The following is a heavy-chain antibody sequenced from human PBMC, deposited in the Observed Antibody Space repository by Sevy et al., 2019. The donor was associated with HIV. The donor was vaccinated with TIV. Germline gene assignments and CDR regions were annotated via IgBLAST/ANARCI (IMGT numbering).Heavy chain of an antibody. CDR3: AKVPGIAAAGDYYYYMDA. Sequence: GGSLRLSCAASGFTFTSYAMTWVRQAPGKGLEWVSAIGGSGVNTYYAVSLKGRFTISRDDFKRKLYLQMNSLRAEETAVYYCAKVPGIAAAGDYYYYMDAWGNGTTVTVSS. CDR1: GFTFTSYA. J-gene: IGHJ6*03. CDR2: IGGSGVNT. D-gene: IGHD6-13*01. V-gene: IGHV3-23*01.